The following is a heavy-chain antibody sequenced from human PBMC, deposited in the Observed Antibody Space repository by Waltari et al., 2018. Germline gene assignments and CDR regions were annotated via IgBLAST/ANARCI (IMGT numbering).Heavy chain of an antibody. CDR3: ARLPALMN. J-gene: IGHJ4*02. CDR1: GGAFSDYY. Sequence: QVQLQQWGAGLLKPSETLSLTCAIFGGAFSDYYWSWIRQPPGKGLEWIGEINHSGSTNYNPSLKSRVTISVDTSKNQFSLKLSSVTAADTAVYYCARLPALMNWGQGTLVTVSS. CDR2: INHSGST. V-gene: IGHV4-34*01.